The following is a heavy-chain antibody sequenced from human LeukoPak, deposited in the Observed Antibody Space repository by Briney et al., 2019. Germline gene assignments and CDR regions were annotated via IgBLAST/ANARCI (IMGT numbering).Heavy chain of an antibody. CDR1: GGTFSSYA. J-gene: IGHJ5*02. V-gene: IGHV1-69*06. CDR3: ARVCCSGGSCYNWFDP. Sequence: SVKVSCKASGGTFSSYAISWVRQAPGQGLEWMEGIIPIFGTANYAQKFQGRVTITADKSTSTAYMELSSLRSEGTAVYYCARVCCSGGSCYNWFDPWGQGTLVTVSS. CDR2: IIPIFGTA. D-gene: IGHD2-15*01.